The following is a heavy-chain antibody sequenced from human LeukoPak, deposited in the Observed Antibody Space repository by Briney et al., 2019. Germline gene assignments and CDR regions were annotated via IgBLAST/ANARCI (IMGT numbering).Heavy chain of an antibody. CDR2: IYTSGST. Sequence: SETLSLTCTVSGGSISTDYWTWIRQPAGKGLEWIGLIYTSGSTNYDPSLKSRVTISLDTSKNQFSLRLTSVTAADTAVYYCASDFGYWGQGTLVTVSS. J-gene: IGHJ4*02. V-gene: IGHV4-4*07. D-gene: IGHD3-10*01. CDR1: GGSISTDY. CDR3: ASDFGY.